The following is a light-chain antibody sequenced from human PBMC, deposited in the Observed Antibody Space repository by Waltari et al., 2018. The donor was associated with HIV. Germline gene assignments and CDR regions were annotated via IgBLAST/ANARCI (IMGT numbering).Light chain of an antibody. CDR3: YSAADNMGV. Sequence: SYELTQPSSMSVSPGQTARITCSGDVLAKNYARWFQQKPGQAPGLLIYKDNERPSGIPERFSGSSSGTTVTLTISGAQVDDEADYYCYSAADNMGVFGGGTKLTVL. CDR2: KDN. CDR1: VLAKNY. V-gene: IGLV3-27*01. J-gene: IGLJ3*02.